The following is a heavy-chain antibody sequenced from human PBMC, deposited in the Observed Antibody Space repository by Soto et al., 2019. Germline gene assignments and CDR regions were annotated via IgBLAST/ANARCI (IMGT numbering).Heavy chain of an antibody. Sequence: EGSLRLSWAAYRFTFSSDAMSWVRQAPGKGLEWVSAISGSGGSTYYADSVKGRFTISRDNSRNTLYLQMNSLRAEDTAVYYCAKDRQSYYDFWSGYWCSASSFDYCGKGTLVTLSS. CDR3: AKDRQSYYDFWSGYWCSASSFDY. V-gene: IGHV3-23*01. CDR1: RFTFSSDA. D-gene: IGHD3-3*01. J-gene: IGHJ4*02. CDR2: ISGSGGST.